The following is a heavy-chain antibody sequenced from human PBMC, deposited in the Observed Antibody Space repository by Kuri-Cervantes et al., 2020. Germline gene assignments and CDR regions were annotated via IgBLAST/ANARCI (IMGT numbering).Heavy chain of an antibody. CDR1: GGSFSGYK. D-gene: IGHD2-15*01. CDR3: ARGRRGRYCSGGSCYSEGGYYFDY. CDR2: INHSGRT. Sequence: SQTLSLTCAVYGGSFSGYKWSWIRQPPGKGLEWIGEINHSGRTNYNPSLKSRVTISVDTSKNQFSLKMSSVTAADTAVYYCARGRRGRYCSGGSCYSEGGYYFDYWGQGTLVTVSS. V-gene: IGHV4-34*01. J-gene: IGHJ4*02.